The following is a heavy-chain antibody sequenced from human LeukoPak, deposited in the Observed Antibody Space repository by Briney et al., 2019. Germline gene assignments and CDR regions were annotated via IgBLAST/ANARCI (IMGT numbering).Heavy chain of an antibody. Sequence: SETLSLTCTVSGDSISSSYHYWGWIRQPPGKGLEWIGSIHHTGYTYYNSSLRSPVTISVDTSKNQFSLNLNSVTAADTAVYYCARLPDYSARGGSWFGPWGQGTLVTVSS. J-gene: IGHJ5*02. V-gene: IGHV4-39*01. D-gene: IGHD4-11*01. CDR1: GDSISSSYHY. CDR2: IHHTGYT. CDR3: ARLPDYSARGGSWFGP.